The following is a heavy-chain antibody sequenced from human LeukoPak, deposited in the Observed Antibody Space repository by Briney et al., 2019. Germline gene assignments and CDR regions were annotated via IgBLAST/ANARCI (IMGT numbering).Heavy chain of an antibody. D-gene: IGHD3-3*01. CDR2: IIPIFGTA. J-gene: IGHJ5*02. Sequence: GASVKVSCKASGGTFSSYAISWVRQAPGQGLEWMGGIIPIFGTANYAQKFQGRVTITTDESTSTAYMELSSLGSEDTAVYHCATEWLLYRGWFDPWGQGTLVTVSS. CDR3: ATEWLLYRGWFDP. CDR1: GGTFSSYA. V-gene: IGHV1-69*05.